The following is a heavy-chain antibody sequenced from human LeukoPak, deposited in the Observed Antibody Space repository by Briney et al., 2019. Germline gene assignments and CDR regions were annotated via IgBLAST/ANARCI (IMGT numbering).Heavy chain of an antibody. CDR1: GFTFSSYA. Sequence: GGSLRLSCAASGFTFSSYAMHWIRQAPGKGLEWVAVISYDGSNKYYADSVKGRFTISRDNSKNTLYLQMNSLRAEDTALYYCARDGHGVPLDYWGQGTLVTVSP. V-gene: IGHV3-30-3*01. D-gene: IGHD4-17*01. J-gene: IGHJ4*02. CDR2: ISYDGSNK. CDR3: ARDGHGVPLDY.